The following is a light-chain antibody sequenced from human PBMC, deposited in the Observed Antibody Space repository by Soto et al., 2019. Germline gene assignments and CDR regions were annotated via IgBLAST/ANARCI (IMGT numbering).Light chain of an antibody. CDR2: GAS. Sequence: DFQMTQSPSSLSASVGDRVTITCRASQDISDHLAWYQHKPGKVPELLIYGASTLQSGVPSRFSGGGSGTDFTLKISSLQPEDVATYYCQKYDRTPRTFGQGTKVELK. CDR1: QDISDH. V-gene: IGKV1-27*01. CDR3: QKYDRTPRT. J-gene: IGKJ1*01.